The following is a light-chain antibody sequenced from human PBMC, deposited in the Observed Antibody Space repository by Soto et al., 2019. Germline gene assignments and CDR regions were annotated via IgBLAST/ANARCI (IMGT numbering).Light chain of an antibody. CDR2: AVS. J-gene: IGLJ1*01. CDR1: SSDVGLYDY. V-gene: IGLV2-14*01. CDR3: SSYTSDSSYV. Sequence: LTQPASVSGSPGQSITISCTGTSSDVGLYDYVSWYQQHPGKAPQLMIYAVSNRPSGVSNRFSASKSGNTASLFISGLQAEDEADCYCSSYTSDSSYVFGSGTKVTVL.